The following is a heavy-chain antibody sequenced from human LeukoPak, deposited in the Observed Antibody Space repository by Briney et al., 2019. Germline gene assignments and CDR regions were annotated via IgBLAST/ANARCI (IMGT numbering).Heavy chain of an antibody. CDR1: GVSISSYY. Sequence: SETLSLTCTVSGVSISSYYWSWIRQPPGKGLEWVGYIYYSGSTNYNPSLKSRVTISVDTSKNQFSLKLSSVTAADTAVYYCARDQGSGWPNWFDPWGQGTLVTVSS. D-gene: IGHD6-19*01. CDR3: ARDQGSGWPNWFDP. V-gene: IGHV4-59*01. CDR2: IYYSGST. J-gene: IGHJ5*02.